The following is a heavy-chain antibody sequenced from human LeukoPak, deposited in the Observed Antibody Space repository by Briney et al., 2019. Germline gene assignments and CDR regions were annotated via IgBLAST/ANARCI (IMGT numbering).Heavy chain of an antibody. CDR2: ISSSSSYI. CDR1: GFTFSSYS. J-gene: IGHJ3*02. V-gene: IGHV3-21*01. Sequence: GGSLRLSCAASGFTFSSYSMNWVRQAPGKGLEWVSSISSSSSYIHCADSVKGRFTISRDNAKNSLYLQMNSLRAEDTAVYYCARVERGYYDSKVAFDIWGQGTMVTVSS. D-gene: IGHD3-22*01. CDR3: ARVERGYYDSKVAFDI.